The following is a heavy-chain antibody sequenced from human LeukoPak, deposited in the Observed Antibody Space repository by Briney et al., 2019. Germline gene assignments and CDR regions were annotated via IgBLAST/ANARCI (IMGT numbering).Heavy chain of an antibody. CDR3: AKEMGHSPHSSGTYWSDGGVGLDY. V-gene: IGHV3-30*18. D-gene: IGHD3-10*01. Sequence: GGSLRLSCAASGFTFSSYGMHSVRQAPGKGLEWVAVISYDGSNKYYADSVKGRFTISRDNSKNTLYLQMNSLRAEDTAVYYCAKEMGHSPHSSGTYWSDGGVGLDYWGQGTLVTVSS. J-gene: IGHJ4*02. CDR2: ISYDGSNK. CDR1: GFTFSSYG.